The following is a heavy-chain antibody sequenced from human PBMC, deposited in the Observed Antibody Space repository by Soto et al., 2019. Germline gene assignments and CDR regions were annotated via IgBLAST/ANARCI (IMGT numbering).Heavy chain of an antibody. V-gene: IGHV1-46*03. D-gene: IGHD3-16*01. CDR1: GYIFSNHH. J-gene: IGHJ4*02. Sequence: QVQLVQSGAEVKKPGASVRVSCQASGYIFSNHHIHWVRQAPGQGLEWMGISNPSGGSTNYAQKFQGRVTMTRDTSTTTVYMELSSLSSEDTAVYFCARGGSWGFDYWGQGTLVTVSS. CDR3: ARGGSWGFDY. CDR2: SNPSGGST.